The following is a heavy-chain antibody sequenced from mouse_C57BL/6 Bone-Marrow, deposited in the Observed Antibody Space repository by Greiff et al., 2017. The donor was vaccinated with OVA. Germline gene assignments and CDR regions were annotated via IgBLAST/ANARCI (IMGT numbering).Heavy chain of an antibody. D-gene: IGHD2-3*01. CDR2: IDPEYGEN. CDR3: ARDGYYVDY. Sequence: EVQLQQSGAELVKPGASVKLSCTASGFNIKDYYMHWVKQRTEQGLEWIGRIDPEYGENKYAPKFQGKATITAHTPSNPAYLQLSRLTSEDTAVYYCARDGYYVDYWGQGTTLTVSS. V-gene: IGHV14-2*01. CDR1: GFNIKDYY. J-gene: IGHJ2*01.